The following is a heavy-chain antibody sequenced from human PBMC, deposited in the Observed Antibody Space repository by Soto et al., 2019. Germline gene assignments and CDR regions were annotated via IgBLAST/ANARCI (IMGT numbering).Heavy chain of an antibody. J-gene: IGHJ4*02. CDR2: IYWDDDK. CDR3: AHWDIVVVPAAPGFDY. Sequence: SGPTLVKPTQTLTLTCTFSGFSLSTSGVGVGWIRQPPGKALEWLALIYWDDDKRFSQPLKSRLTITKDTSKNQVVLTLTNMDPVDTSPYYRAHWDIVVVPAAPGFDYWGQGTLVTVSS. V-gene: IGHV2-5*02. D-gene: IGHD2-2*01. CDR1: GFSLSTSGVG.